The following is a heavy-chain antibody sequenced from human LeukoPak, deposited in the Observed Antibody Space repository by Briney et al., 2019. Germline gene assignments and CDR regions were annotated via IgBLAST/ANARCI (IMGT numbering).Heavy chain of an antibody. V-gene: IGHV3-23*01. D-gene: IGHD3/OR15-3a*01. CDR1: GTRVSDNY. J-gene: IGHJ2*01. Sequence: GGSLRLSCEASGTRVSDNYMYWVRQAPGKGLEWISSISGSDGTTYYADSVKGRFTISRDNFKNTLYLQMNSLRAEDTAVYYCAKDWTGTKPFDLWGRGTLVTVSS. CDR2: ISGSDGTT. CDR3: AKDWTGTKPFDL.